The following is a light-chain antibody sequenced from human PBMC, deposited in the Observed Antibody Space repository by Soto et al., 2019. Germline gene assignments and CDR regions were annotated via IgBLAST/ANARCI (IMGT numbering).Light chain of an antibody. J-gene: IGKJ1*01. Sequence: EIVLTQSPGTLSLSPGERTTLSCRSSQSVSSSYLAWYQQKPGQAPRLLIYGASNRATGIPDRFSGRGSEADFTLTISRLEPEYFGVYYCQQYGSSPRTFGRGTKVELK. CDR2: GAS. CDR3: QQYGSSPRT. V-gene: IGKV3-20*01. CDR1: QSVSSSY.